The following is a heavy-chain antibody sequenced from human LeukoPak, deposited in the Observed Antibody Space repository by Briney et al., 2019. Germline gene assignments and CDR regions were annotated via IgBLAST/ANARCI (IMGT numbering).Heavy chain of an antibody. V-gene: IGHV7-4-1*02. Sequence: ASVKVSCKASGYTFTSYAMNWVRQAPGQGLEWMGWINTNTGNPTYAQGFTGRFVFSLDTSVSTAYLQISSLRAEDTAVYYCARDRVRVPAAMKRRSNWFDPWGQGTLVTVSS. CDR1: GYTFTSYA. CDR2: INTNTGNP. D-gene: IGHD2-2*01. J-gene: IGHJ5*02. CDR3: ARDRVRVPAAMKRRSNWFDP.